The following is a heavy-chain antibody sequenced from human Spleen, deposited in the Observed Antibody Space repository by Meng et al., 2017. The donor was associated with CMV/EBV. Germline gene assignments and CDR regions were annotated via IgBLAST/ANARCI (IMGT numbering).Heavy chain of an antibody. Sequence: QVQLQESGPGLVKSSEPLSLTCTVSGGSISSYYWSWIRQPAGKGLEWIGRIYTSGSTNYNPSLKSRVTMSVDTSKNQFSLKLSSVTAADTAVYYCARGITMVRGVLDWFDPWGQGTLVTVSS. CDR3: ARGITMVRGVLDWFDP. D-gene: IGHD3-10*01. V-gene: IGHV4-4*07. CDR2: IYTSGST. CDR1: GGSISSYY. J-gene: IGHJ5*02.